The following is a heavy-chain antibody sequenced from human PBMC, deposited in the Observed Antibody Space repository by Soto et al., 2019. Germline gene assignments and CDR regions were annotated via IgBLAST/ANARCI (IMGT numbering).Heavy chain of an antibody. Sequence: GSLRLSCEVSGFIFSSYAMHWVRQAPGKGLEWVAVISQDGSNEKYADSVKGRFTISRDNSRNTLYLQVSSLRAEDTAVYYCTKGKYYDSSGLYYFDNWGQGTRVTVSS. J-gene: IGHJ4*02. CDR1: GFIFSSYA. CDR2: ISQDGSNE. V-gene: IGHV3-30*18. D-gene: IGHD3-22*01. CDR3: TKGKYYDSSGLYYFDN.